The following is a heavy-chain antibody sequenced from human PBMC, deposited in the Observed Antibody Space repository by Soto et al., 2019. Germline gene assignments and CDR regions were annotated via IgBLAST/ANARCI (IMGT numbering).Heavy chain of an antibody. D-gene: IGHD2-21*02. CDR1: GGTFSSYA. J-gene: IGHJ6*02. Sequence: QVQLVQSGAEVKKPGSSVKVSCKASGGTFSSYAISWVRQAPGQGLEWMGGIIPIFGTANYAQKFQGRVTITADESTSTAYMEMSSLRSEDTAVYYCARDAIVVVTATQYYYYYGMDCWGQGTTVTVSS. V-gene: IGHV1-69*01. CDR2: IIPIFGTA. CDR3: ARDAIVVVTATQYYYYYGMDC.